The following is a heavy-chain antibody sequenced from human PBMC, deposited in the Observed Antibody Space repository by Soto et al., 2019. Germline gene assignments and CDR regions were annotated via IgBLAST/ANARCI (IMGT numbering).Heavy chain of an antibody. CDR1: GGSLSNYN. CDR3: ARERTYQLSGDDTLDI. J-gene: IGHJ3*02. CDR2: IYSNGKA. D-gene: IGHD2-2*01. V-gene: IGHV4-4*07. Sequence: QVQLQESGPGLVRPSETLSLTCTVSGGSLSNYNWNWVLQSAGNGLEWIGLIYSNGKAYYNPSLKSRVTMSLDTINNQVSLRLSSVTAADMAKYYCARERTYQLSGDDTLDIWGLGKMVNVSS.